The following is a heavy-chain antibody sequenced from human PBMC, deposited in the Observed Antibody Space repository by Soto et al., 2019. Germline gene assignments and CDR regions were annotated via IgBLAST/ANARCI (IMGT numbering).Heavy chain of an antibody. Sequence: ASEKVSCKASGYTFTGYYMHWVRQAPGQGLEWMGWINPNSGGTNYAQKFQGWVTMTRDTSVSTAYMELSRLRSDDTAVYYCARDGRAIFDNYYYYGMDVWGQGTTVTVSS. V-gene: IGHV1-2*04. CDR1: GYTFTGYY. D-gene: IGHD3-3*01. CDR2: INPNSGGT. CDR3: ARDGRAIFDNYYYYGMDV. J-gene: IGHJ6*02.